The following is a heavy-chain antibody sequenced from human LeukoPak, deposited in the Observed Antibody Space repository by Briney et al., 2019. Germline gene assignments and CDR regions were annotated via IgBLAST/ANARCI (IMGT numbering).Heavy chain of an antibody. J-gene: IGHJ4*02. CDR2: ISGSGGST. CDR1: GFTFSSYA. Sequence: GGSLRLSCVVSGFTFSSYAMSWVRQAPGKGLEWVSVISGSGGSTYYADSVKGRFTISRDNSKNTLYLQMNSLRAEDTAVYYCATRNYYDNNGYCYFYYFDYWGQGTLVTVSS. D-gene: IGHD3-22*01. CDR3: ATRNYYDNNGYCYFYYFDY. V-gene: IGHV3-23*01.